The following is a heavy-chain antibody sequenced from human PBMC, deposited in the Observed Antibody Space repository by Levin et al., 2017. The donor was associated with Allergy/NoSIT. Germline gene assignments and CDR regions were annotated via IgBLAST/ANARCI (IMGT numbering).Heavy chain of an antibody. Sequence: GESLKISCAASGFTFSTYAMNWVRQAPGKGLEWVSGISSGGGSTYYADSVKGRFTISRDNSQNTLYLQMNSLGVEDTAIYYCASQYSSSWHQFDIWGQGTLVTVSS. CDR1: GFTFSTYA. J-gene: IGHJ4*02. V-gene: IGHV3-23*01. D-gene: IGHD6-13*01. CDR3: ASQYSSSWHQFDI. CDR2: ISSGGGST.